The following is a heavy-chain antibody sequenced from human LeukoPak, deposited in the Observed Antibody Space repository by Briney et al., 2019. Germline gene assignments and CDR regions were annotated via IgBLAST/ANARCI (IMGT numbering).Heavy chain of an antibody. V-gene: IGHV1-46*01. Sequence: ASVKVSCKASGYTFTMYYIHWVRQAPGQGLEWMGMINPNDGATTYTQRFQGRFTMTRDMSTTTVHMDLRSLRSEDTAVYSCSREQRGGLSGSLGGLFASYHTYYYMDVWGRGTTVTVSS. CDR1: GYTFTMYY. D-gene: IGHD3-16*01. CDR3: SREQRGGLSGSLGGLFASYHTYYYMDV. J-gene: IGHJ6*03. CDR2: INPNDGAT.